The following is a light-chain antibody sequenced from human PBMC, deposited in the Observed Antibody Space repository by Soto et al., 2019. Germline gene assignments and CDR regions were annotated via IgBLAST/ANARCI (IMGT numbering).Light chain of an antibody. CDR2: GAS. CDR3: QQYDCSPWT. V-gene: IGKV3-20*01. J-gene: IGKJ1*01. CDR1: QSVSSSY. Sequence: VLTQSPGALSLTPGERATLSCRASQSVSSSYLAWYQQKPGQSPRLLIYGASNRASGISDRFSGSGSGTDFTLTIYSLEPEDFAVYYCQQYDCSPWTFGQGTKV.